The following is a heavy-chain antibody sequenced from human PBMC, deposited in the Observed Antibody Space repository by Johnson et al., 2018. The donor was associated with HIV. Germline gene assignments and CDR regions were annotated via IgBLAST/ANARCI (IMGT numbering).Heavy chain of an antibody. Sequence: EVQLVESGGGLVQPGGSLRLSCAASGFTFSNYWMNWVRQAPGKGLEWVANIKQDGSEKYYVDSVKGRFTISRDNAKNSLYLQMNSLRAEDTAVYYCARGHDSSGSGAFDIWGQGTMVTVSS. CDR1: GFTFSNYW. D-gene: IGHD3-22*01. CDR3: ARGHDSSGSGAFDI. CDR2: IKQDGSEK. V-gene: IGHV3-7*01. J-gene: IGHJ3*02.